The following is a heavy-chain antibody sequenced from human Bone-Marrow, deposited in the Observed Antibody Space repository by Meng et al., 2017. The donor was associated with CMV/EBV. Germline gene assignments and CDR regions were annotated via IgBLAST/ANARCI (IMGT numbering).Heavy chain of an antibody. D-gene: IGHD2-8*01. CDR1: GYTFTSYY. CDR2: INPSGGST. Sequence: ASVKGSCKASGYTFTSYYMHWVRQAPGQGLEWMGIINPSGGSTSYAQKFQGRVAMTRDTSTSTVYMELSSLRSEDTAVYYCARDPTTYGILPLWGYYYGIVVWGPGNTVSFSS. V-gene: IGHV1-46*01. J-gene: IGHJ6*02. CDR3: ARDPTTYGILPLWGYYYGIVV.